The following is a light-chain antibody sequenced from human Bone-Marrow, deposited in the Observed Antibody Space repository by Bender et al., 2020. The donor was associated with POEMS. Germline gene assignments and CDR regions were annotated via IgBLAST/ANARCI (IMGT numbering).Light chain of an antibody. Sequence: QSALTQPASVSGSPGQSITISCTGTSGDVGIFNLVSWYQQHPGKAPQLILYEVTKRPSGISNRFSGSKSGNTASLTISGLQAEDEADYYCSSYTLINTYLFGSGTQVTVL. CDR3: SSYTLINTYL. CDR1: SGDVGIFNL. CDR2: EVT. J-gene: IGLJ1*01. V-gene: IGLV2-23*02.